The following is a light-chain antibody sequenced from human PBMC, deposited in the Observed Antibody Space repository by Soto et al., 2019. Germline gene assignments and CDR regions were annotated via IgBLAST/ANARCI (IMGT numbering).Light chain of an antibody. Sequence: EIVLTQSPGTLSLSPGERATLSCMASQSVSGSYLAWYQQKPGQAPRLLIYGASSRATGIPDRFSGSGSGTDFTLTISRLEPEDFAVYYCQQYGSSPVTFGQGTKVEIK. CDR1: QSVSGSY. CDR2: GAS. J-gene: IGKJ1*01. V-gene: IGKV3-20*01. CDR3: QQYGSSPVT.